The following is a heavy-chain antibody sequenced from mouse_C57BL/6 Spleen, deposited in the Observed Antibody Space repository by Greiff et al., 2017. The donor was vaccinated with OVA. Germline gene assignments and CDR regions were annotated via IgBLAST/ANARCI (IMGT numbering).Heavy chain of an antibody. D-gene: IGHD2-1*01. V-gene: IGHV1-59*01. CDR3: ARSVYGNYGYFDV. CDR1: GYTFTSYW. Sequence: QVQLQQPGAELVRPGTSVKLSCKASGYTFTSYWMHWVKQRPGQGLEWIGVIDPSDSYTNYNQKFKGKATLTVDTSSSTAYMQLSSLTSEDSAVYYCARSVYGNYGYFDVWGTGTTVTVSA. J-gene: IGHJ1*03. CDR2: IDPSDSYT.